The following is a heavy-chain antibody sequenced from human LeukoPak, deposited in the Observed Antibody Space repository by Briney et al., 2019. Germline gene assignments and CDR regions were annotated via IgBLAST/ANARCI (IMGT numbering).Heavy chain of an antibody. CDR2: IYYSGST. CDR3: AWRRGDGWDGPYFDY. CDR1: GGSISSSSYY. J-gene: IGHJ4*02. V-gene: IGHV4-39*01. Sequence: SETLSLTCTVSGGSISSSSYYRGWIRQPPGKGLEWIGSIYYSGSTYYNPSLKSRVTISVDTSKNQFSLKLSSVTAADTAVYYCAWRRGDGWDGPYFDYWGQGTLVTVSS. D-gene: IGHD5-24*01.